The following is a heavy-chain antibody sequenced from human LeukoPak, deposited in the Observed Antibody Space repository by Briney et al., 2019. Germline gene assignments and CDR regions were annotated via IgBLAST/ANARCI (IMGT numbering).Heavy chain of an antibody. CDR3: ARDRKLEQGGFDY. J-gene: IGHJ4*02. D-gene: IGHD1/OR15-1a*01. CDR2: IYHSGST. V-gene: IGHV4-38-2*02. Sequence: SETLSLTCTVSGYSISSGYYWGWIRQPPGKGLEWIGSIYHSGSTYYNPSLKSRVTISVDTSKNQFSLKLSSVTAADTAVYYCARDRKLEQGGFDYWGQGTLVTVSS. CDR1: GYSISSGYY.